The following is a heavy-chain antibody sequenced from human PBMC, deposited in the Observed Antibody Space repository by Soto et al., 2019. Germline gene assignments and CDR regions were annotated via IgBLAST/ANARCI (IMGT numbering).Heavy chain of an antibody. Sequence: PSDTLSLTCTVSGGSISTPGYYWSWIRQPPGKGLEWIGYIYNSGSTNYNPSLKSRVTISVDTSKNQFSLKLSSVTAADTAVYYCARQQAGTGVDYWGQGTLVTVSS. V-gene: IGHV4-61*08. CDR2: IYNSGST. CDR3: ARQQAGTGVDY. CDR1: GGSISTPGYY. D-gene: IGHD6-13*01. J-gene: IGHJ4*02.